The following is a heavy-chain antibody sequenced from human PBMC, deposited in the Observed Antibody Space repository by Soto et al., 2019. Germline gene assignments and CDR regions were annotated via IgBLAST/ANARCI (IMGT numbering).Heavy chain of an antibody. CDR2: VSSGGSYI. V-gene: IGHV3-21*01. CDR1: TFSMYS. J-gene: IGHJ5*02. CDR3: TRDQGGSYDSWFDP. Sequence: PGGSLRLSCNFTFSMYSMNWVRQAPGKGLEWVASVSSGGSYIKYAGSVKGRFTISRDNAKNSVSLQMNSVRVDDTAVYFCTRDQGGSYDSWFDPWGQGTLVTVSS. D-gene: IGHD1-26*01.